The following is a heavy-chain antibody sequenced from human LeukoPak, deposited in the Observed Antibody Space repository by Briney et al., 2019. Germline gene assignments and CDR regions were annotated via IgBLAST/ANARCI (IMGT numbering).Heavy chain of an antibody. V-gene: IGHV3-21*01. CDR2: ISSSSSYI. J-gene: IGHJ4*02. CDR3: ARVSRIAAGRSDY. D-gene: IGHD6-13*01. CDR1: GFTFSSYS. Sequence: GGSLRLSCAASGFTFSSYSMNWVRQAPGKGLEWVSSISSSSSYIYYADSVKGRFTISRDNAKNSLYLQMNSLRAEDTAVYYCARVSRIAAGRSDYWGQGTLVTVSS.